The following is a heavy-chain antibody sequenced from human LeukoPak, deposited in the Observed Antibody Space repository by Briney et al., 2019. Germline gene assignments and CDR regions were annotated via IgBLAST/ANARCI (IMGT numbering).Heavy chain of an antibody. V-gene: IGHV3-64*02. Sequence: GGSLRLSCAASGFTSSGYSMHWVRQAPGKGLEYVSAIDPDGRSTYYADSVRGRFTISRDNSKNTLSLQMGCLRAEDMAVYHCARVGDTDVFDVWGQGTMVTVSS. D-gene: IGHD3-16*01. CDR3: ARVGDTDVFDV. CDR2: IDPDGRST. J-gene: IGHJ3*01. CDR1: GFTSSGYS.